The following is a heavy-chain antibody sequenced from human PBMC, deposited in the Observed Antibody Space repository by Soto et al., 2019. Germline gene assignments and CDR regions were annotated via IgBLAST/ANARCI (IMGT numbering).Heavy chain of an antibody. V-gene: IGHV4-4*02. D-gene: IGHD6-19*01. CDR1: SDSIAGDNW. CDR3: ARVFSSGSGWMYYFDF. J-gene: IGHJ4*02. CDR2: VFHTGGT. Sequence: QVQLQESGPGLVKPSETLSLTCTVSSDSIAGDNWWSWVRQPPGLGLEWIGEVFHTGGTNYNPSLQRRVTMGVDKSKNQFSLKLISATAADTAVYYCARVFSSGSGWMYYFDFWGQGTLVSVSS.